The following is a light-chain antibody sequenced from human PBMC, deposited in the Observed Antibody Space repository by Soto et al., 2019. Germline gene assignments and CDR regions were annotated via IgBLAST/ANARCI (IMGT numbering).Light chain of an antibody. J-gene: IGLJ1*01. Sequence: QSVLTQPASVSGSPGQSIAISCTGTSSDVGGYNYVSWYQQHPGTAPKLMIYDDSNRPSGVPDRFSGSKSGTSASLAITGLQAEDEADYYCQSHDSSLSGSVFGTGTKVTVL. V-gene: IGLV2-14*01. CDR2: DDS. CDR3: QSHDSSLSGSV. CDR1: SSDVGGYNY.